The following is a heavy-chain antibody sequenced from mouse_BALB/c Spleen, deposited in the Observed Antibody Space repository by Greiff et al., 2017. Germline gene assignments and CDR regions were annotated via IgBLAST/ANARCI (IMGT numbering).Heavy chain of an antibody. CDR3: ARLGDSSGYVDY. J-gene: IGHJ2*01. CDR2: ISNGGGST. CDR1: GFTFSSYT. Sequence: EVQLQESGGGLVQPGGSLKLSCAASGFTFSSYTMSWVRQTPEKRLEWVAYISNGGGSTYYPDTVKGRFTISRDNAKNTLYLQMSSLKSEDTAMYYCARLGDSSGYVDYWGQGTTLTVSS. V-gene: IGHV5-12-2*01. D-gene: IGHD3-2*01.